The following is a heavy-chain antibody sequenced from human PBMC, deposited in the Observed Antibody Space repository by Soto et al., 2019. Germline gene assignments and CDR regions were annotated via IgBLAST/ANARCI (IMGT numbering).Heavy chain of an antibody. V-gene: IGHV1-18*01. Sequence: QVQLVQSGAEVKKPGASVKVSCKASGYTFTTYGISWVRQAPGQGLEWMGWISAYNGNTNYAQKLQGRVTISTDTATSRAYMELRSLRSDDTAVYYCARERCSSTSCYKGPLYSYGMHVWGQGTTVTVSS. D-gene: IGHD2-2*02. J-gene: IGHJ6*02. CDR1: GYTFTTYG. CDR2: ISAYNGNT. CDR3: ARERCSSTSCYKGPLYSYGMHV.